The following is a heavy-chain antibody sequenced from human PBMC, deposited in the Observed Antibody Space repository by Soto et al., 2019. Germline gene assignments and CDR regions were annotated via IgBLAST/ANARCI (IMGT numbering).Heavy chain of an antibody. CDR1: GFTSSSYG. D-gene: IGHD5-18*01. J-gene: IGHJ4*02. Sequence: GGSLRLSCAASGFTSSSYGMHWVRQAPGKGLEWVAVISYDGSNKYYADSVKGRFTISRDNSKNTLYLQMNSLRAEDTAVYYCAKGQLRGYTAIFDYRGQGTLVTVSS. CDR2: ISYDGSNK. V-gene: IGHV3-30*18. CDR3: AKGQLRGYTAIFDY.